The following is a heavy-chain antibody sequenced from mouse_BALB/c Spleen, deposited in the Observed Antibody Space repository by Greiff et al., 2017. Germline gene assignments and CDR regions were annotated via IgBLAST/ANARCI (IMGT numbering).Heavy chain of an antibody. CDR2: IYPRDGDT. D-gene: IGHD2-1*01. V-gene: IGHV1-80*01. CDR1: GYAFSSYW. CDR3: ARSDGNDWYFDV. J-gene: IGHJ1*01. Sequence: QVQLQQSGAELVRPGSSVKISCKASGYAFSSYWMNWVKQRPGQGLEWIGQIYPRDGDTNYNGKFKGKATLTADKSSSTAYMQLSSLTSEDSAVYFCARSDGNDWYFDVWGAGTTVTVSS.